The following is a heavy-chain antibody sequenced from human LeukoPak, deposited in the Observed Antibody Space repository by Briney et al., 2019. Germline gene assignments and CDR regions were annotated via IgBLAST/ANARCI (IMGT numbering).Heavy chain of an antibody. V-gene: IGHV3-48*02. CDR1: GFTFSSYS. D-gene: IGHD3-22*01. J-gene: IGHJ3*02. CDR2: ISSSSSTI. CDR3: ASLGRDYYDSSGRHDAFDI. Sequence: PGGSLRLSCAASGFTFSSYSMNWVRQAPGKGLEWVSYISSSSSTIYYADSVKGRFTISRDNAKNSLYLQMNSLRDEDTAVYYCASLGRDYYDSSGRHDAFDIWGQGTMVTVSS.